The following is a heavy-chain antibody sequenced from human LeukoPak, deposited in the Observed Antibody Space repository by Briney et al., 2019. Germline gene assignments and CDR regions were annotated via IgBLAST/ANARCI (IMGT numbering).Heavy chain of an antibody. CDR2: IYYSGRT. CDR1: GGSISSYY. CDR3: AREHDYYGSGSYYYFDY. V-gene: IGHV4-59*01. D-gene: IGHD3-10*01. Sequence: SETLSLTCTVFGGSISSYYWSWIRQPPGKGLEWIGYIYYSGRTTYNPSLKSRVTISVDTSKNQFSLKLSSVTAADTAVYYCAREHDYYGSGSYYYFDYWGQGTLVTVSS. J-gene: IGHJ4*02.